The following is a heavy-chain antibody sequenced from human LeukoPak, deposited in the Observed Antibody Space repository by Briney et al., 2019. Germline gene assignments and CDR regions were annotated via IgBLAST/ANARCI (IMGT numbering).Heavy chain of an antibody. J-gene: IGHJ4*02. Sequence: GGSLRLSCAASGFPFDDYDMHWVRQAPGKGLEWVSLISGDGSRTYYADSVKGRFTISRDNGKNSLYLQMNSLKTEDTALYYCAKDVGSGGYPNYWGQGTLVTVSS. CDR2: ISGDGSRT. D-gene: IGHD2-15*01. CDR3: AKDVGSGGYPNY. CDR1: GFPFDDYD. V-gene: IGHV3-43*02.